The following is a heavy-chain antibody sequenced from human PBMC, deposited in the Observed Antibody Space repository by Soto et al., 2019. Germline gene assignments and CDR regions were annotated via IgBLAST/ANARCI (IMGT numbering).Heavy chain of an antibody. D-gene: IGHD3-16*01. CDR2: IFPGDSDT. Sequence: PGESLKISCKAIGYTFTNYWIGWVRQTPGKGLEWMGIIFPGDSDTRYNPSSEGQVTVSADESISTAYLQWNTLKASDTAMYYCVRPNFGALTHFDFWGQGTLVTVSS. J-gene: IGHJ4*02. CDR1: GYTFTNYW. CDR3: VRPNFGALTHFDF. V-gene: IGHV5-51*01.